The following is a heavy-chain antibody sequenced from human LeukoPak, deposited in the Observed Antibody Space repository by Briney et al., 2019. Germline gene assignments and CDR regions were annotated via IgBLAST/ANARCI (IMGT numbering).Heavy chain of an antibody. Sequence: GGSLRLSCAASGFTLSSYSMNWVRQAPGKGLEWVSYISRGSSTIYYADSVKGRFTISRDNAQNSLCLQMNSLRDEDTAVYYCARYGNGFDYWGQGTLVTVSS. CDR1: GFTLSSYS. D-gene: IGHD1-1*01. CDR3: ARYGNGFDY. V-gene: IGHV3-48*02. J-gene: IGHJ4*02. CDR2: ISRGSSTI.